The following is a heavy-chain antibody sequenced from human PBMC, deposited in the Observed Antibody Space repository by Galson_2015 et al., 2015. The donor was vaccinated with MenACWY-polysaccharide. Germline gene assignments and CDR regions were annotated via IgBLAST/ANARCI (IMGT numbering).Heavy chain of an antibody. CDR2: ISSSSSYI. J-gene: IGHJ5*02. CDR1: GFTFSSYT. CDR3: ARAVQISSFDP. Sequence: SLRLSCAASGFTFSSYTMNWVRQAPGKGLEWVSSISSSSSYIYYADSVKGRFTISRDNAKNSLYLQMNSPRAEDTAVYYCARAVQISSFDPWGQGTLVTVSS. V-gene: IGHV3-21*01. D-gene: IGHD3-3*01.